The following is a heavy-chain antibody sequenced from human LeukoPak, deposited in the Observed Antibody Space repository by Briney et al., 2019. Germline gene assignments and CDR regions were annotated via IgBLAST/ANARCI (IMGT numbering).Heavy chain of an antibody. CDR3: ARSLPDYFDY. CDR2: ISGDGGTT. V-gene: IGHV3-43*02. J-gene: IGHJ4*02. Sequence: GGSLRLSCAASGFTFDDYAMHWVRQAPGKGLEWVSLISGDGGTTYSADSVKGRFTISRDNSKNSLYLQMNSLRTEDTALYYCARSLPDYFDYWGQGTMVTVSS. CDR1: GFTFDDYA.